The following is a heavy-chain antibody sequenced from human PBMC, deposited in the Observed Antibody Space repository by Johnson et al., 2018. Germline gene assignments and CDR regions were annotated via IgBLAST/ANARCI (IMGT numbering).Heavy chain of an antibody. V-gene: IGHV3-23*04. CDR1: GFTFSSYA. CDR3: AKYGGSSGYYLWRYMDV. J-gene: IGHJ6*03. Sequence: VQLVESGGGLVQPGGSLRLSCAASGFTFSSYAMSWVRQAPGKGLEWVSVIGGSGGNTYYADSVRGRFTISRDNSKNTLDLQMNSLRAEDTAVYYCAKYGGSSGYYLWRYMDVGGKGTTVTVSS. D-gene: IGHD3-22*01. CDR2: IGGSGGNT.